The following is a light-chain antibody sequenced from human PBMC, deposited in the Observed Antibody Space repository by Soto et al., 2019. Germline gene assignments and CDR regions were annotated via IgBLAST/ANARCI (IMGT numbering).Light chain of an antibody. Sequence: IQMTQYKSSLSASVGDRVTITCRASQDIRNELGWYQQKPGRAPNLLIYAASSLQSGVPSRFSGSGSGTDFTLTISSLQPEDFATYYCLQDYRYPIPFGLGTLLEIK. CDR3: LQDYRYPIP. J-gene: IGKJ5*01. CDR2: AAS. CDR1: QDIRNE. V-gene: IGKV1-6*01.